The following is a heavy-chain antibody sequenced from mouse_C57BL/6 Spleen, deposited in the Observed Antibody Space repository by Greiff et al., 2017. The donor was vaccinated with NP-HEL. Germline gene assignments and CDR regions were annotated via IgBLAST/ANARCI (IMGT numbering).Heavy chain of an antibody. V-gene: IGHV3-6*01. CDR2: ISYDGSN. Sequence: ESGPGLVKPSQSLSLTCSVTGYSITSGYYWNWIRQFPGNKLEWMGYISYDGSNNYNPSLKNRISITRDTSKNQFFLKLNSVTTEDTATYYCARDEDYSNYVRFAYWGQGTLVTVSA. D-gene: IGHD2-5*01. CDR3: ARDEDYSNYVRFAY. J-gene: IGHJ3*01. CDR1: GYSITSGYY.